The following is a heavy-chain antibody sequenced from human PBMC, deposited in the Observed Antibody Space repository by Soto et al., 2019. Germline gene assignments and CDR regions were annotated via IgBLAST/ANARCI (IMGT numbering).Heavy chain of an antibody. J-gene: IGHJ2*01. CDR1: GFTFSSYG. CDR3: AKDQPQWLVYWYFDL. CDR2: ISYDGSNK. D-gene: IGHD6-19*01. Sequence: QVQLVESGGGVVQPGRSLRLSCAASGFTFSSYGMHWVRQAPGKGLEWVAVISYDGSNKYYADSVKGRFTISRDNSKNTLYLQMNSLRAEDTAVYYCAKDQPQWLVYWYFDLWGRGTLVTVSS. V-gene: IGHV3-30*18.